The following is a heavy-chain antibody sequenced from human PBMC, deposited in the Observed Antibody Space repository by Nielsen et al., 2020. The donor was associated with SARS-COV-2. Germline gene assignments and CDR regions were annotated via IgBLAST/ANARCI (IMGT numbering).Heavy chain of an antibody. D-gene: IGHD2-2*02. Sequence: ASVKVSCKASGYTFTSYGISWVRQAPGQGLEWMGWISAYNGNTNYAQKLQGRVTMTTDTSTSTAYMELRSLRSDDTAVYYCAKGGDCSGATCYMAAFGLWGQGTVVTVSS. CDR1: GYTFTSYG. J-gene: IGHJ3*01. V-gene: IGHV1-18*01. CDR3: AKGGDCSGATCYMAAFGL. CDR2: ISAYNGNT.